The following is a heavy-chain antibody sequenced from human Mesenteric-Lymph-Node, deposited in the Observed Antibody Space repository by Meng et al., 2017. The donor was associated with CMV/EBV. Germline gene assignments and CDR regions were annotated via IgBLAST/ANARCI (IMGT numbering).Heavy chain of an antibody. CDR3: ASRPHGAYYYFDY. J-gene: IGHJ4*02. CDR2: INADNGNT. Sequence: CKASGYTFTTYAMQWVRQAPGQGLEWMGWINADNGNTQYSEKFQGRVTITRDTSASTGYMELSSLRSEDTAVYYCASRPHGAYYYFDYWGQGTLVTVSS. D-gene: IGHD4-17*01. V-gene: IGHV1-3*01. CDR1: GYTFTTYA.